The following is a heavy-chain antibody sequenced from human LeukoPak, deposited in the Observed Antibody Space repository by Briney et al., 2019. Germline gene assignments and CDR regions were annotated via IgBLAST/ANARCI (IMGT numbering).Heavy chain of an antibody. J-gene: IGHJ6*02. D-gene: IGHD3-9*01. CDR3: ARGPLPNYDILTGYQTSYYYYGMDV. CDR1: GGSFSGYY. CDR2: INHSGST. Sequence: SETLSLTCAVYGGSFSGYYWSWIRQPPGKGLEWIGEINHSGSTNYNPSLKSRVTISVDTSKNQFSLKLSSVTAADTAVYYCARGPLPNYDILTGYQTSYYYYGMDVWGQGTTVTVSS. V-gene: IGHV4-34*01.